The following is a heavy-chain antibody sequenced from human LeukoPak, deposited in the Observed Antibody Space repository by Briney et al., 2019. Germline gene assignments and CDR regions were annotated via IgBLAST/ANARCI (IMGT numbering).Heavy chain of an antibody. V-gene: IGHV1-46*01. Sequence: ASVKVSCKASGYTFTNYYFHWVRQAPGQGLEWMGRINPSGGSTSYAQKFHGRVTMTTDTSTSTVYMELSSLRSEDTAVYYCARLGGTLRVDYWGQGTLVTVSS. D-gene: IGHD4-23*01. J-gene: IGHJ4*02. CDR1: GYTFTNYY. CDR2: INPSGGST. CDR3: ARLGGTLRVDY.